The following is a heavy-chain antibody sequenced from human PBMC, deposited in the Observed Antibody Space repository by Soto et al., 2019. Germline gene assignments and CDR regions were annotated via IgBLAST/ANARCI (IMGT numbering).Heavy chain of an antibody. V-gene: IGHV5-10-1*01. CDR2: IDPSDSYT. J-gene: IGHJ6*02. D-gene: IGHD6-13*01. Sequence: GESLKISCKGSGYSFTSYWISWVRQMPGKGLEWMGRIDPSDSYTNYSPSFQGHVTISADKSISTAYLQWSSLKASDTAMYYCARNWEEAAGVDYYYYGMDVWGQGTTVTVSS. CDR3: ARNWEEAAGVDYYYYGMDV. CDR1: GYSFTSYW.